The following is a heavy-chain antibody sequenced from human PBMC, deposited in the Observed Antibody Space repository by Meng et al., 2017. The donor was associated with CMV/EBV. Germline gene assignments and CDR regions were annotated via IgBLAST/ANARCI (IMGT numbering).Heavy chain of an antibody. V-gene: IGHV2-5*02. CDR3: AHRGSYGNHGY. D-gene: IGHD5-18*01. CDR1: VVSHSNCWGW. Sequence: LKHVLSTPLEPMHTPLLILTCSVVSHSNCWGWMGMSREPPVESLEWLDLIYCDDDKRYSQSLESMLTITKDTSKYQVVLTMTNMDPVDTATYYCAHRGSYGNHGYWGQGTLVTVSS. CDR2: IYCDDDK. J-gene: IGHJ4*02.